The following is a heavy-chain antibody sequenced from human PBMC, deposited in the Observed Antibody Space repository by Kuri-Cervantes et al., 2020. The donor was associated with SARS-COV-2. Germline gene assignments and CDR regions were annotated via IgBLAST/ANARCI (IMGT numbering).Heavy chain of an antibody. CDR2: IWYDGSNK. D-gene: IGHD3-22*01. CDR1: GFTFSSFG. CDR3: ARDQITMIYGMDV. V-gene: IGHV3-33*08. J-gene: IGHJ6*02. Sequence: GGSLRLSCAASGFTFSSFGMHWVRQAPGKGLEWVAVIWYDGSNKYYADSVKGRFTISRDNSKNTLYLQMNSLRAENTAVYYCARDQITMIYGMDVWGQGTTVTVSS.